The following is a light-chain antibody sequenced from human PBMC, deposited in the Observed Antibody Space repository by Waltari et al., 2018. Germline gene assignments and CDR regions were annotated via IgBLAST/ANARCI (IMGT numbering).Light chain of an antibody. V-gene: IGKV1-5*03. Sequence: DIQMTQSPSTLSAFVGDRVTITCRSSQSLNTWLAWYQQKPGKAPKVLIYKASNLESWVLSKFSGSGSGTEFTLTISSLQPDDFAIYYCQQYHSLPFTFGPGTKVDVK. CDR2: KAS. CDR3: QQYHSLPFT. J-gene: IGKJ3*01. CDR1: QSLNTW.